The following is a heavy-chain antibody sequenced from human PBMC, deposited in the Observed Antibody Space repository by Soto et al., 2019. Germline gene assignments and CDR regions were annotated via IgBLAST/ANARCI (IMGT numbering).Heavy chain of an antibody. J-gene: IGHJ5*02. CDR3: ARDVGSSGSSRWFDT. Sequence: GGSLRLSCAASRFPFSDYAMSWVRQAPGKGLEWVSTISGSGAYTFYADSMKGRFSISRDQSKSTLYLQVNSLRAEDTATYYCARDVGSSGSSRWFDTWGQGTLVTVSS. V-gene: IGHV3-23*01. D-gene: IGHD3-10*01. CDR2: ISGSGAYT. CDR1: RFPFSDYA.